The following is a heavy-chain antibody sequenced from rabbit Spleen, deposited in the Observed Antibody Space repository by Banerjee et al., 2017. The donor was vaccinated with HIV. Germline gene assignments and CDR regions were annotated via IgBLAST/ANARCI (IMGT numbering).Heavy chain of an antibody. CDR2: ISGGSGRT. J-gene: IGHJ4*01. V-gene: IGHV1S45*01. CDR1: GFTFSSGHY. CDR3: ARDGSGWGANFNL. Sequence: QEQLVESGGGLVQPGGSLTLTCKASGFTFSSGHYMCWVRQAPGKGLEWIACISGGSGRTWYASWAKGRSTISRISSTTVTLQMTSLTAADTATYFCARDGSGWGANFNLWGQGTLVTVS. D-gene: IGHD4-1*01.